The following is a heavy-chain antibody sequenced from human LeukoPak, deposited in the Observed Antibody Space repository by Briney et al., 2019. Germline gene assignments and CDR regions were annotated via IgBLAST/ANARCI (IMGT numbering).Heavy chain of an antibody. CDR3: ARLGTVTRGLSFDY. V-gene: IGHV4-30-4*01. Sequence: SETLSLTCTVSGGSISSGDYYWSWIRQPPGKGLEWIGYIYYSGSTYYNPSLKSRVTISVDTSKNQFSLKLSSVTAADTAVYYCARLGTVTRGLSFDYWGQGTLVTVSS. J-gene: IGHJ4*02. D-gene: IGHD4-11*01. CDR1: GGSISSGDYY. CDR2: IYYSGST.